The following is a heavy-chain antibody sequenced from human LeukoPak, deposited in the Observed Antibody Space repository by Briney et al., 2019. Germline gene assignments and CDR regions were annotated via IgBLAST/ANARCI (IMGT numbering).Heavy chain of an antibody. CDR2: ISSSSSYI. J-gene: IGHJ4*02. Sequence: GGSLRLSCAASGFTFSSYSMNWVRQAPGKGLEWVSSISSSSSYIYYADSVKGRFTISRDNAKNSLYLQMNSLRAEDTAVYYCAILGGALSGSWHPKRNYFDYWGQGTLVTVSS. CDR3: AILGGALSGSWHPKRNYFDY. V-gene: IGHV3-21*01. D-gene: IGHD6-13*01. CDR1: GFTFSSYS.